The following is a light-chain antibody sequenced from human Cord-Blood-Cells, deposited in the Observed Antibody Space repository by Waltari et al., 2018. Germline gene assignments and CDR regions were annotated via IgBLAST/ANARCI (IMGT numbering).Light chain of an antibody. CDR2: GAS. CDR1: QSGSSN. J-gene: IGKJ4*01. CDR3: QQYNNWPLT. Sequence: EIVMTQSPATLSVSPGERATLPCRASQSGSSNFAWYQQKPGQAPRLLIYGASTRATGIPARFSGSGSGTEFTLTISSLQSEDFAVYYCQQYNNWPLTFGGGTKVEIK. V-gene: IGKV3-15*01.